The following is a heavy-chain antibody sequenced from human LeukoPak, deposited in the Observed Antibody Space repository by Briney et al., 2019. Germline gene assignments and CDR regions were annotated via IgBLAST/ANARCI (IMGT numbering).Heavy chain of an antibody. CDR3: SRDFPIAVY. J-gene: IGHJ4*02. CDR2: ISSSGSNI. V-gene: IGHV3-11*01. Sequence: GGSLRLSCAASGFTFSDYYMSWIRQAPGKGLEWVSYISSSGSNIYYADSVKGRFTISRDNAKNSLYLQMTTLRAEDTAVYYFSRDFPIAVYWGQGTLVTVSS. CDR1: GFTFSDYY. D-gene: IGHD6-19*01.